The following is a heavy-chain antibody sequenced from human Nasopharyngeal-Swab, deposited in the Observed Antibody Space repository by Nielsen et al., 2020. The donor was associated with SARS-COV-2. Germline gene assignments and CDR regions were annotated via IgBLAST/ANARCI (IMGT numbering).Heavy chain of an antibody. V-gene: IGHV3-74*01. Sequence: GGSLRLSCAASAFSFRSYWMHWVRQAPGKGLVWFSSINSDGTTTRSADSVKGRFTVSRANAKNTLYLEMKRLRADDTAVYYCARRLVWFGEAHYYYYGMDVWGQGTTVTVSS. CDR2: INSDGTTT. D-gene: IGHD3-10*01. J-gene: IGHJ6*02. CDR1: AFSFRSYW. CDR3: ARRLVWFGEAHYYYYGMDV.